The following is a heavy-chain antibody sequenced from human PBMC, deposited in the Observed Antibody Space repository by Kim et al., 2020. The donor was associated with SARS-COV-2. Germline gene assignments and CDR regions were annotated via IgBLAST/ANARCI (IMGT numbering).Heavy chain of an antibody. D-gene: IGHD3-16*01. CDR1: GYTFTGHF. CDR2: INPHSGRT. CDR3: ARGSPRLFTSGGLRPFYS. V-gene: IGHV1-2*06. J-gene: IGHJ4*02. Sequence: ASVKVSCKASGYTFTGHFLHWLRQAPGQGLEWMGRINPHSGRTTYAQIFQGRVTLTRDTSVDTAYMDLSGLTSNDAAVYYCARGSPRLFTSGGLRPFYSWGQGALVTVSS.